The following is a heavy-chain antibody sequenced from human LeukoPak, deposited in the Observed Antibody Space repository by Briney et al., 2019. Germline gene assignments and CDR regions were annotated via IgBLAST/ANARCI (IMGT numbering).Heavy chain of an antibody. CDR2: INPNSGGA. CDR1: GYTFTGYY. Sequence: ASVKVSCKASGYTFTGYYMHWVRQAPGQGLEWMGWINPNSGGANYAQKFQGRVTMTRDTSISTAYMELSSLRSDDTPVYYCARVPGSSWSYYFDYWGQGTLVTVSS. J-gene: IGHJ4*02. V-gene: IGHV1-2*02. D-gene: IGHD6-13*01. CDR3: ARVPGSSWSYYFDY.